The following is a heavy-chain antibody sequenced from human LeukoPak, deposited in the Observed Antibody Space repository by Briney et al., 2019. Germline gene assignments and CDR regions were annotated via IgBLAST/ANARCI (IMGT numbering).Heavy chain of an antibody. V-gene: IGHV3-21*04. J-gene: IGHJ4*02. D-gene: IGHD6-19*01. Sequence: GGSLRLSCAASGFTFSSYSMNWVRQAPGKGLEWVSSISSSSSYIYYADSVKGRFTISRDNAKNSLYLQMNSLRAEDTAVYYCARGRDSSGWSNRWYYWGQGTLVTVSS. CDR3: ARGRDSSGWSNRWYY. CDR2: ISSSSSYI. CDR1: GFTFSSYS.